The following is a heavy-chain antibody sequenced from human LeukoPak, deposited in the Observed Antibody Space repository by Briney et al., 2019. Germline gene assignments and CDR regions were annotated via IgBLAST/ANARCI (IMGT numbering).Heavy chain of an antibody. V-gene: IGHV4-30-2*01. CDR1: GGSISSGGYS. D-gene: IGHD5-12*01. J-gene: IGHJ4*02. CDR3: ARGGDIVATLFDY. Sequence: SETLSLTCAVSGGSISSGGYSWSWIRQPPGKGLEWIGYIYHSGSTYYNPSLKSRVSISVDRSKNQFSLKLSSVTAADAAVYYCARGGDIVATLFDYWGQGTLVTVSS. CDR2: IYHSGST.